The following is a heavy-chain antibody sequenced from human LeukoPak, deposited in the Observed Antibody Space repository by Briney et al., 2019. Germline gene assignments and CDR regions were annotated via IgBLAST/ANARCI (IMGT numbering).Heavy chain of an antibody. D-gene: IGHD6-19*01. V-gene: IGHV4-59*01. CDR1: GGSISSYY. Sequence: PSETLSLTCTVSGGSISSYYWSWIRQPPGKGLEWIGYIYYSGNTNYNPSLKSRLTISEDTPKNQFSLKLSSVTAADTAVYFCARGRINSSGYFDYWGQGTLVTVSS. CDR2: IYYSGNT. CDR3: ARGRINSSGYFDY. J-gene: IGHJ4*02.